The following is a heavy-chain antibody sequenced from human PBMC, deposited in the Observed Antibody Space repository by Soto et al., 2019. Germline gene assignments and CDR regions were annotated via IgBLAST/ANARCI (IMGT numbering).Heavy chain of an antibody. CDR3: ARDTYSGYDFGL. CDR2: IPSRGRP. V-gene: IGHV4-30-4*01. D-gene: IGHD5-12*01. J-gene: IGHJ5*02. CDR1: GGSVADGSYD. Sequence: TLSLTCYVSGGSVADGSYDWSWVRQPPGKGLEWIGYIPSRGRPFYNPSLTSRGTISADTSKNQLSLQLTSVTAADTAVYYCARDTYSGYDFGLWGQGSLVTV.